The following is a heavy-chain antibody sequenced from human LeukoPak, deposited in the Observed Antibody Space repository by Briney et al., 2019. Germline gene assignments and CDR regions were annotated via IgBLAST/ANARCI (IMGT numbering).Heavy chain of an antibody. CDR3: VRHLSAGRPAFDI. CDR1: GGSINSYY. CDR2: IYYSGST. Sequence: SETLSLTCTVSGGSINSYYWSWIRQPPGKGLEWIGYIYYSGSTNYNLSLKSRVTISVDTSNNKFSLKLTSLTAADTAVYYCVRHLSAGRPAFDIWGQGTMVTVSS. V-gene: IGHV4-59*08. D-gene: IGHD2-15*01. J-gene: IGHJ3*02.